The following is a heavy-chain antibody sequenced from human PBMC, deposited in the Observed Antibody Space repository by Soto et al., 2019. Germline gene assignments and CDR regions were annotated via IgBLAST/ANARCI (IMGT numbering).Heavy chain of an antibody. J-gene: IGHJ4*02. D-gene: IGHD6-13*01. CDR2: IWYDGSNK. CDR3: ARDTDILLAAAGTVSGLHY. CDR1: GFTFSSYG. V-gene: IGHV3-33*01. Sequence: GGSLRLSCAASGFTFSSYGMHWVRQAPGKGLEWVAVIWYDGSNKYYADSVKGRFTISRDNSKNTLYLQMNSLRAKDTAVYYCARDTDILLAAAGTVSGLHYWGQGTLVTVSS.